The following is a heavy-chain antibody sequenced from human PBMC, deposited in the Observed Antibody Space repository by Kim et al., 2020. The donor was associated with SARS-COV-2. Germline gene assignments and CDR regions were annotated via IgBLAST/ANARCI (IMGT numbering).Heavy chain of an antibody. D-gene: IGHD3-3*01. CDR1: GFTFSSSW. Sequence: GGSLRLSCAASGFTFSSSWMSWVRQAPGKGLEWVANIRQDGSEKYYVDSVKGRFTISRDNAKNSLYLQMNSLRAEDTAVYYCARTVTIFGVVAWFDPWGKGTLVTVSS. CDR2: IRQDGSEK. J-gene: IGHJ5*02. V-gene: IGHV3-7*01. CDR3: ARTVTIFGVVAWFDP.